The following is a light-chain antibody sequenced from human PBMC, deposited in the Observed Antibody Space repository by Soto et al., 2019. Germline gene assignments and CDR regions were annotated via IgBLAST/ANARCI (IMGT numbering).Light chain of an antibody. CDR3: SSYTTNTSFV. Sequence: QPVLTQPASVSGSPGQSITISCTGTSSDVGNYNYVSWYQQHPGKAPKLMIYDVSKRPSGVSNRFSGSKSGNTASLTISGLQGEDEADYYCSSYTTNTSFVFGTGTKVTVL. J-gene: IGLJ1*01. V-gene: IGLV2-14*01. CDR1: SSDVGNYNY. CDR2: DVS.